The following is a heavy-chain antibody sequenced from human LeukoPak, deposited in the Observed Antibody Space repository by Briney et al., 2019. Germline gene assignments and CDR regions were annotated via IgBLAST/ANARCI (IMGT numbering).Heavy chain of an antibody. D-gene: IGHD2-2*01. V-gene: IGHV3-23*01. CDR3: SKERGRYCSSISCYATDY. Sequence: GGSLRLSCAASGFTFRSYGMSWVRQAPGKGLEWVSAISGSGGSTYYAASVKGRFTISRDNSKNTLYLQMNSLRAEDTAVYYCSKERGRYCSSISCYATDYWGQGTLVTVSS. CDR2: ISGSGGST. J-gene: IGHJ4*02. CDR1: GFTFRSYG.